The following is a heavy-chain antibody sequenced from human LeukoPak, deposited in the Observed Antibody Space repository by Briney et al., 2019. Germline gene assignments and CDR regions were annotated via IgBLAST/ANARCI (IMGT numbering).Heavy chain of an antibody. CDR1: GYTFTGYY. CDR2: MNPNSGNT. V-gene: IGHV1-8*03. J-gene: IGHJ5*02. Sequence: ASVKVSCKASGYTFTGYYMHWVRQAPGQGLEWMGWMNPNSGNTGYAQKFQGRVTITRNTSISTAYMELSSLRSEDTAVYYCARGQGWFDPWGQGTLVTVSS. CDR3: ARGQGWFDP.